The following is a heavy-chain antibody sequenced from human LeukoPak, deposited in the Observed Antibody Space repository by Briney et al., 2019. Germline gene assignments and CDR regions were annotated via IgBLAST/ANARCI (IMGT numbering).Heavy chain of an antibody. CDR3: ARHSSSGWPFLDAFDI. J-gene: IGHJ3*02. V-gene: IGHV4-39*01. CDR2: IYYSGST. CDR1: GGSISSSSYY. Sequence: PSETLSLTCTVSGGSISSSSYYWGWIRQPPGKGLEWIGSIYYSGSTYYNPSLKSRVTISVDTSKNQFSLKLSSVTAADTAVYYCARHSSSGWPFLDAFDIWGQGTMVTVSS. D-gene: IGHD6-19*01.